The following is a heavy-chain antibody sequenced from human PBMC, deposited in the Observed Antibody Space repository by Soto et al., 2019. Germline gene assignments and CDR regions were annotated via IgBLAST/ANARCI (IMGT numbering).Heavy chain of an antibody. D-gene: IGHD4-17*01. V-gene: IGHV3-23*01. CDR2: ISGSGGRT. J-gene: IGHJ3*02. CDR1: GFTFRNYA. Sequence: GGSLRLSCAASGFTFRNYAMTWVRQAPGKGLEWVSRISGSGGRTYYADAVKGRFTISRDNSKNTLSLQMDSLRAGDTAVFFCGRDPNGDYVGAFEIWGQGTMVTVSS. CDR3: GRDPNGDYVGAFEI.